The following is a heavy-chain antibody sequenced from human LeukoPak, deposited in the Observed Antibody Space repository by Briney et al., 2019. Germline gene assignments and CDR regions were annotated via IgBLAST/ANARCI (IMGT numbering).Heavy chain of an antibody. Sequence: SETLSLTCTVSGGSISSYYWSWIRQPPGKGLEWIWYIYYSGSTNYNPSLKSRVTISVDTSKNPFSLRLSSVTAADTAVYYFAGGDYDILTGTLGGFDYWGQGTLVTVSS. CDR3: AGGDYDILTGTLGGFDY. D-gene: IGHD3-9*01. V-gene: IGHV4-59*08. CDR1: GGSISSYY. J-gene: IGHJ4*02. CDR2: IYYSGST.